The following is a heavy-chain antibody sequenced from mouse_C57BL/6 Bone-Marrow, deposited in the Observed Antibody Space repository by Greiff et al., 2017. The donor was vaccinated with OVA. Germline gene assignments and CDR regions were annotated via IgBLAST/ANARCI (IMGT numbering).Heavy chain of an antibody. CDR1: GYTFTDHT. D-gene: IGHD2-3*01. CDR3: ARLDDGYPHYYAMDY. CDR2: IYPRDGST. V-gene: IGHV1-78*01. Sequence: QVQLKESDAELVKPGASVKISCKVSGYTFTDHTIHWMKQRPEQGLEWIGYIYPRDGSTKYNEKFKGKATLTADKSSSTAYMQLNSLTSEDSAVYFCARLDDGYPHYYAMDYWGQGTSVTVSS. J-gene: IGHJ4*01.